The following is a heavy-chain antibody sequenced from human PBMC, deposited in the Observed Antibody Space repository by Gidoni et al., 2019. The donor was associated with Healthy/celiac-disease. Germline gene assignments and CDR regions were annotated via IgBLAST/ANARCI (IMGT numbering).Heavy chain of an antibody. V-gene: IGHV3-23*01. Sequence: EVQLLESGGGLVQPGGSLRLSCAASGFTFSSYAMSWVRQPPGKGLGWVSAMSGSGGSTYYADSVKGRFTISRDNSKNTLYLQMNSLRAEDTAVYYCAKGYSSSWEIDAFDIWGQGTMVTVSS. J-gene: IGHJ3*02. CDR3: AKGYSSSWEIDAFDI. CDR1: GFTFSSYA. D-gene: IGHD6-13*01. CDR2: MSGSGGST.